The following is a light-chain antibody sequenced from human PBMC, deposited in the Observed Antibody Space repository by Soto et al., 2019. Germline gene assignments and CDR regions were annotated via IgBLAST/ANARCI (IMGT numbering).Light chain of an antibody. V-gene: IGKV1-5*03. CDR3: RLFNNYRWT. Sequence: DIQMTQSPSTLSASVGDRVTITCRASQSISSWLDGYQQKPGKAPKLLSSKAYSLKSWVPSRFSGSGSGTEVTLTISSLQPDDFATYDCRLFNNYRWTFGQGTRV. CDR1: QSISSW. CDR2: KAY. J-gene: IGKJ1*01.